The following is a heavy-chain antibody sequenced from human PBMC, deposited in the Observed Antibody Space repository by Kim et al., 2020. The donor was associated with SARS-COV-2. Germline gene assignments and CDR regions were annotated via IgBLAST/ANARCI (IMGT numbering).Heavy chain of an antibody. CDR1: GGSISSYY. V-gene: IGHV4-59*13. CDR3: AKANWHPEFDP. J-gene: IGHJ5*02. CDR2: IYYSGST. D-gene: IGHD1-1*01. Sequence: SETLSLTCTVSGGSISSYYWSWIRQPPGKGLEWIGYIYYSGSTNYNPSLKSRVTISVDTSKNQFSLKLSSVTAADTAVYYCAKANWHPEFDPWGQGTLVTVSS.